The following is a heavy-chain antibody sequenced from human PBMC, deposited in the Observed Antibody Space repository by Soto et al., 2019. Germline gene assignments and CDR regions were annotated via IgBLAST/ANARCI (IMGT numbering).Heavy chain of an antibody. D-gene: IGHD6-6*01. J-gene: IGHJ4*02. Sequence: QITLKESGPTLVKPTQTLTLTCTFSGFSLSTSGEGVGWIRQPPGKALEWLGLIYWDDDERDSPSLKTRLTITKDASKNQVVLTMYNMDPVDTATYYCVHSRYNSSSYYFDYWGQGTLGTGSS. CDR2: IYWDDDE. V-gene: IGHV2-5*02. CDR3: VHSRYNSSSYYFDY. CDR1: GFSLSTSGEG.